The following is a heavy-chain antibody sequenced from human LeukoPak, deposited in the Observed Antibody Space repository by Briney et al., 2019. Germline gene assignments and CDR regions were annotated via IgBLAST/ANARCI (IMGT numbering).Heavy chain of an antibody. Sequence: GGSLRLSCAASGFTFSSYAMHWVRQAPGKGLEWVAVISYDGSNKYYADSVKGRFTISRDNSKNTLYLQMNSLRAEDTAVHYCARKSGYSYGYLDYWGQGTLVTVSS. CDR2: ISYDGSNK. CDR1: GFTFSSYA. CDR3: ARKSGYSYGYLDY. J-gene: IGHJ4*02. D-gene: IGHD5-18*01. V-gene: IGHV3-30-3*01.